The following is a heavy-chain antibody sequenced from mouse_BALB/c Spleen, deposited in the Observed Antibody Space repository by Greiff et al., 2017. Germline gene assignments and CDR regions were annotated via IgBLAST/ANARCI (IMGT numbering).Heavy chain of an antibody. CDR3: AREGCYGGYCAMDY. CDR1: GYTFTDYE. Sequence: QVQLQQSGAELVRPGASVTLSCKASGYTFTDYEMHWVKQTPVHGLEWIGAIDPETGGTAYNQKFKGKATLTADKSSSTAYMELRSLTSEDSAVYYCAREGCYGGYCAMDYWGQGTSVTVSS. J-gene: IGHJ4*01. D-gene: IGHD2-12*01. CDR2: IDPETGGT. V-gene: IGHV1-15*01.